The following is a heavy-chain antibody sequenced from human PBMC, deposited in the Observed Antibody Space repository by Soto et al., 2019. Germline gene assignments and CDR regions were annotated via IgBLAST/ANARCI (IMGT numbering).Heavy chain of an antibody. V-gene: IGHV3-74*01. D-gene: IGHD5-18*01. CDR3: ARDRIQDYGMDV. Sequence: EVQLVESGGGLVQPGGSLRLSCAASGFTFSSYWMHWVRQAPGKGLVWVSRINSDGSSISYADSVKGRFTISRDNAKNTLYLQMNSLRAEDTAVYYCARDRIQDYGMDVWGQGTTVTVSS. CDR2: INSDGSSI. CDR1: GFTFSSYW. J-gene: IGHJ6*02.